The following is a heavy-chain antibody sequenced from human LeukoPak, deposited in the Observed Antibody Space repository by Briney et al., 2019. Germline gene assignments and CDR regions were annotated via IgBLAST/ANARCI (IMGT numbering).Heavy chain of an antibody. J-gene: IGHJ4*02. D-gene: IGHD6-13*01. CDR2: IYYSGST. CDR3: ARESIAAAGTSSGFDY. CDR1: GGSISSYY. Sequence: SETLSLTCTVSGGSISSYYGSWIRQPPGKGLEWIGYIYYSGSTNYNPSLKSRVTISVDTSKNQFSLKLSPVTAADTAVYYCARESIAAAGTSSGFDYWGQGTLVTVSS. V-gene: IGHV4-59*01.